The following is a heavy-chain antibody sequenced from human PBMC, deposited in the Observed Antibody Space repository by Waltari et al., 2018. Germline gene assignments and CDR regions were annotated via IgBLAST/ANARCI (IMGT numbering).Heavy chain of an antibody. D-gene: IGHD1-26*01. J-gene: IGHJ4*02. CDR3: ATRILERATGVYYLDY. CDR2: FNPEDAET. V-gene: IGHV1-24*01. Sequence: QVQLLQSGAEVKKPGASVKVSCKVSGYSLTEVSRHWVRQAPGKGLEWVGGFNPEDAETFYAQKFQGRVTMTEDTSTDTVYLEMSSLRSDDTAVYYCATRILERATGVYYLDYWGQGTLVTVSS. CDR1: GYSLTEVS.